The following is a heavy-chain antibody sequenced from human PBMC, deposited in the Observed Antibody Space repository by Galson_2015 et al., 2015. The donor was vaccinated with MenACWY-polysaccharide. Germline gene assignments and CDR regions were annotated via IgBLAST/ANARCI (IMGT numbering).Heavy chain of an antibody. J-gene: IGHJ4*02. CDR2: ISGSSSYI. Sequence: SLRLSCAGSGFTFSTYRMIWVRQAPGKGLEWVSAISGSSSYIYYADSVKGRFTISRDNAKNPLYLQMNSLRAEDTAVYYCASRTRFRTGSGPEDFWGQGTLVAVSS. CDR3: ASRTRFRTGSGPEDF. V-gene: IGHV3-21*01. D-gene: IGHD1-14*01. CDR1: GFTFSTYR.